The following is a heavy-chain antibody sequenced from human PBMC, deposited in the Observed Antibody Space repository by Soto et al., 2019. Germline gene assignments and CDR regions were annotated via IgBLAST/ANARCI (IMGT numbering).Heavy chain of an antibody. CDR1: GYTFTSYA. J-gene: IGHJ4*02. Sequence: GASVKVSCKASGYTFTSYAMHWVRQAPGQRLEWMGWINAGSDTIHYADSVKGRFTISRDNAKNSLYLQMNSLRAEDTALYYCARLYSSGWYGPGRYWGQGTLVTVSS. D-gene: IGHD6-19*01. V-gene: IGHV1-3*01. CDR3: ARLYSSGWYGPGRY. CDR2: INAGSDTI.